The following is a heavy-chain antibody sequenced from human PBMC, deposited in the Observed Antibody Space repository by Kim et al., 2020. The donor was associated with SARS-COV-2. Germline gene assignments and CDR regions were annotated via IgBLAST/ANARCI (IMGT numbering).Heavy chain of an antibody. V-gene: IGHV1-2*02. Sequence: ASVKVSCKASGYTFTGYYMHWVRQAPGQGLEWMGWINPNSGGTNYAQKFQGRVTMTRDTSISTAYMELSRLRSDDTAVYYCAIRRHYDSSGYYPAEYFQHWGQGTLVTVSS. CDR1: GYTFTGYY. CDR2: INPNSGGT. J-gene: IGHJ1*01. D-gene: IGHD3-22*01. CDR3: AIRRHYDSSGYYPAEYFQH.